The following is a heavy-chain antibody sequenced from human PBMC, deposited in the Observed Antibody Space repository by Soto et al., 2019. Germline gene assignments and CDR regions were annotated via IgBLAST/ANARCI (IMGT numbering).Heavy chain of an antibody. V-gene: IGHV3-74*01. D-gene: IGHD5-18*01. J-gene: IGHJ6*02. Sequence: EVQLVESGGGLVQPGGSLRLSCAVAGFTFSNHWMHWVRQAPGKGLVWVSRINSDGSSTFYADSVKGRFTISRDNAKNTVYLQMNSLRGDDTAVYYCAGGIQYRYGMDVWGQGTTVTVSS. CDR3: AGGIQYRYGMDV. CDR2: INSDGSST. CDR1: GFTFSNHW.